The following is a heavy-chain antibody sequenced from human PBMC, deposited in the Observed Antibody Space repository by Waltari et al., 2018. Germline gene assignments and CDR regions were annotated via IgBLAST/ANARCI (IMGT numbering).Heavy chain of an antibody. J-gene: IGHJ5*02. CDR1: GGSMSNYY. D-gene: IGHD3-10*01. CDR3: ARGWRSPLSP. Sequence: QVQLQESGPGLVKPSETLSLTCSVSGGSMSNYYWSWIRQPPGKGLEWIGYIDHSGNTNYNPSLKSRVTISIDTSKNQFSLKLISVTAADTAVYYCARGWRSPLSPWGQG. V-gene: IGHV4-59*08. CDR2: IDHSGNT.